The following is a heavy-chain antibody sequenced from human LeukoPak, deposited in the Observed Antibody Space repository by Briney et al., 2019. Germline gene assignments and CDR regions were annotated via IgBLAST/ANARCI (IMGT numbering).Heavy chain of an antibody. V-gene: IGHV4-34*01. Sequence: SETLSLTCAIYGASYSGYSWSWIRQPPGKGLEWIGEIHHSGSANYNPSLKSRVTFSLDTSKNQFSLRLRSVTAADTAVYYCARDSRYYDILTGLPYYYGMDVWGQGTTVTVSS. J-gene: IGHJ6*02. D-gene: IGHD3-9*01. CDR1: GASYSGYS. CDR2: IHHSGSA. CDR3: ARDSRYYDILTGLPYYYGMDV.